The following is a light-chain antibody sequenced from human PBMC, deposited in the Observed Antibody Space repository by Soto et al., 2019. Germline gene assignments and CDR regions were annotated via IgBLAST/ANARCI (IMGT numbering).Light chain of an antibody. CDR3: AAWDDSLTGPV. Sequence: QSVLTQPPSASGTPGQTVIISCSGSRXGIGSNSVNWYQHLPGTAPKLLIYNNNQRPSGVPDRFSGSKSGTSASLAISGLQSEDEADYYCAAWDDSLTGPVFGTGTKVTLL. J-gene: IGLJ1*01. CDR1: RXGIGSNS. V-gene: IGLV1-44*01. CDR2: NNN.